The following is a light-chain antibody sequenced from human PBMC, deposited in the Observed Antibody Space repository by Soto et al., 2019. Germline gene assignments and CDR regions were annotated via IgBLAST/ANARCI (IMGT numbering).Light chain of an antibody. CDR2: EAS. CDR3: QQYTTYPWT. J-gene: IGKJ1*01. V-gene: IGKV1-5*03. CDR1: QSVSSW. Sequence: DIQMTQSPSTLSASVGDRVTTTCRASQSVSSWLAWYQQKPGKAPKLLIYEASSLESGVPSRFSGSGSATEFTLTISSLQPDDFATYYCQQYTTYPWTFGQGTTVDIK.